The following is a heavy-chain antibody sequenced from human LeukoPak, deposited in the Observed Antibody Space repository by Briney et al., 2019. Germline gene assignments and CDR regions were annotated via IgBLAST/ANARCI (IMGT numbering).Heavy chain of an antibody. J-gene: IGHJ6*02. CDR3: ARPLPYPVYGMDV. Sequence: SETLSLTCAVYGGSFSGYYWSWIRQPPGKGLEWIGEINHSGSTNYNPSLKSRVPISVDTSKNQFSLKLSSVTAADTAVYYCARPLPYPVYGMDVWGQGTTVTVSS. V-gene: IGHV4-34*01. CDR1: GGSFSGYY. CDR2: INHSGST. D-gene: IGHD3-16*01.